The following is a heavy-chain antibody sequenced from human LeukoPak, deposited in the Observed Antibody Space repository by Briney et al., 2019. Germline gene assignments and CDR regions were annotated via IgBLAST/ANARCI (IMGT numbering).Heavy chain of an antibody. D-gene: IGHD6-13*01. CDR1: GGSISNYF. Sequence: KPSETLSLTCSISGGSISNYFWSWIRQPPGKGLECIGFIYYSETTNYNPSFKSRVTISVDTSENQFSLKLSSVTAADTAVYYCARRAIAAAGFYYYYMDVWGKGTTVTISS. CDR3: ARRAIAAAGFYYYYMDV. V-gene: IGHV4-59*08. J-gene: IGHJ6*03. CDR2: IYYSETT.